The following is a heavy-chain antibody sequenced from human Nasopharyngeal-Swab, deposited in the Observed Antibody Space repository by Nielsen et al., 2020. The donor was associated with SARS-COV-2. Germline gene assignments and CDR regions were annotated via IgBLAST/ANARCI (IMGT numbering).Heavy chain of an antibody. Sequence: GESLKISCAASGFIFSDYYMSWIRQAPGKGLEWVSYISSSGSTIYYADSVKGRFTISRDNAKNSLYLQMNSLRAEDTAVYYCARDLWEGRRWSGSYYYYGMDVWGQGTTVTVSS. CDR3: ARDLWEGRRWSGSYYYYGMDV. J-gene: IGHJ6*02. CDR1: GFIFSDYY. D-gene: IGHD3-3*01. CDR2: ISSSGSTI. V-gene: IGHV3-11*01.